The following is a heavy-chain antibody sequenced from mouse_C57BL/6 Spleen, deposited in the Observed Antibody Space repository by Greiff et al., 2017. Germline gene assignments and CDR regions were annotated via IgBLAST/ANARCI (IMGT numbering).Heavy chain of an antibody. CDR2: IDPETGGT. CDR3: TREGAAQASPWFAY. V-gene: IGHV1-15*01. J-gene: IGHJ3*01. D-gene: IGHD3-2*02. Sequence: VQLQQSGAELVRPGASVTLSCKASGYTFTDYEMHWVKQTPVHGLEWIGAIDPETGGTAYNQKFKGKDILTADKSSSTAYMELRSLTSEDSAVYYCTREGAAQASPWFAYWGQGTLVTVSA. CDR1: GYTFTDYE.